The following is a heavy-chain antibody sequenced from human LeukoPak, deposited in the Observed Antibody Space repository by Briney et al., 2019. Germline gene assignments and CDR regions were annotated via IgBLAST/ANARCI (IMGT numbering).Heavy chain of an antibody. CDR2: IRSRGGTI. CDR3: ARDFGRWFLDY. V-gene: IGHV3-48*03. CDR1: GFMFSSYE. D-gene: IGHD4-23*01. J-gene: IGHJ4*02. Sequence: AGGSLRLSCAASGFMFSSYEMNWVRQAPGKGLEWVSYIRSRGGTIYYADSVKGRFTISRDNAKNSLYLQMNSLRAEDTAVYYCARDFGRWFLDYWGQGTLVTVSS.